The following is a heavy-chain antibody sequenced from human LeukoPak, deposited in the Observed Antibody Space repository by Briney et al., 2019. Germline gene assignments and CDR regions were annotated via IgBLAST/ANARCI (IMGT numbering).Heavy chain of an antibody. CDR1: GFSVRNSY. CDR3: VSHSDPLTGYSFDF. V-gene: IGHV3-53*01. D-gene: IGHD3-9*01. Sequence: PGGSLRLSCAASGFSVRNSYMTWVRQAPGKGLEWVSIIYDSGDSYYADSVRGRFTIARDNSKNTVSLQMNSLRVDDTAVYYCVSHSDPLTGYSFDFWGQGILVTVAS. J-gene: IGHJ4*02. CDR2: IYDSGDS.